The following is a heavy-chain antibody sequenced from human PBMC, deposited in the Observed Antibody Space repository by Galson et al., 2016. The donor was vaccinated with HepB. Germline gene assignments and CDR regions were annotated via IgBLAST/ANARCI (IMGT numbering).Heavy chain of an antibody. CDR3: AREALSGRIAARSLDH. CDR2: ISYNGDP. CDR1: GGSISGVNYY. J-gene: IGHJ4*02. D-gene: IGHD6-6*01. V-gene: IGHV4-39*07. Sequence: ETLSLTCTVSGGSISGVNYYWGWIRQPPGKGLEYIGSISYNGDPYYKPSLKSRLTISLDTSNNRFSLKLRSVTAADTALYYCAREALSGRIAARSLDHWGQGTLVVVSS.